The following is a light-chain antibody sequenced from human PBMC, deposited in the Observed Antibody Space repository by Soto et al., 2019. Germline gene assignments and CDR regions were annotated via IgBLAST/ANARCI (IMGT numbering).Light chain of an antibody. CDR1: QNVFYSSNNKSS. CDR3: QQYYATPFT. V-gene: IGKV4-1*01. Sequence: DIVMTQSPDFLAVSLGERATINCKSSQNVFYSSNNKSSLTWYQQKPGQPPKLLIYWASTREAGVPDRFSGSGSGTDFTLTISSLQAEDVAVYYCQQYYATPFTFGPGTTVNI. CDR2: WAS. J-gene: IGKJ3*01.